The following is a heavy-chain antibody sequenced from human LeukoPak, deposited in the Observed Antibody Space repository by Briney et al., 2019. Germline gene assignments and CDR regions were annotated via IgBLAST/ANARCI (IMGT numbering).Heavy chain of an antibody. CDR3: AKDGGYSYGYFDY. Sequence: PGGSLRLSCAAPGFTFSSYAMSWVRQAPGKGLEWVSAISGSGGSTYYADSVKGRFTTSRDNSKNTLYLQMNSLRAEDTAVYYCAKDGGYSYGYFDYWGQGTLVTVSS. J-gene: IGHJ4*02. CDR1: GFTFSSYA. D-gene: IGHD5-18*01. CDR2: ISGSGGST. V-gene: IGHV3-23*01.